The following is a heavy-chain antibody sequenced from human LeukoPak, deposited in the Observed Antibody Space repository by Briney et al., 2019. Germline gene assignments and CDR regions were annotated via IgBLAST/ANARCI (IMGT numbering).Heavy chain of an antibody. CDR3: ARDSDYYDSSGYLGTNFDY. V-gene: IGHV3-33*01. CDR2: IWYDGSIK. J-gene: IGHJ4*02. CDR1: GFTFNTYG. D-gene: IGHD3-22*01. Sequence: PGGSLRLSCAAYGFTFNTYGMNWVRQAPGKGLEWVAVIWYDGSIKYYADSVKGRVTMTTDTSTSTAYMELRSLRSDDTAVYYCARDSDYYDSSGYLGTNFDYWGQGTLVTVSS.